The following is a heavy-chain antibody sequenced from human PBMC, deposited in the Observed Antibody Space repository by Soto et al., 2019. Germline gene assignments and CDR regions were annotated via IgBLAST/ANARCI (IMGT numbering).Heavy chain of an antibody. V-gene: IGHV4-59*01. J-gene: IGHJ3*02. CDR3: ASGFYDSRGYSEAFDI. CDR2: VSSSGST. Sequence: PSETLSLTCAVSGGSISGDHRNWIRQPPGKGLEWIAYVSSSGSTKYNPSLKSRVTISIDTTKNQFSLRLSSVTAADTAVYYCASGFYDSRGYSEAFDIWGQGTKVTVSS. CDR1: GGSISGDH. D-gene: IGHD3-22*01.